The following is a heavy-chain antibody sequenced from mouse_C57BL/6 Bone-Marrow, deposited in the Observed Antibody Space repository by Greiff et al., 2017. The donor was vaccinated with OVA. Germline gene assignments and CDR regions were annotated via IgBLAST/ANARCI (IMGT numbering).Heavy chain of an antibody. CDR1: GFTFSSYA. J-gene: IGHJ1*03. CDR2: ISSGGDYI. CDR3: TGFYYGSSYWYFDV. V-gene: IGHV5-9-1*02. Sequence: EVQLVESGEGLVKPGGSLKLSCAASGFTFSSYAMSWVRQTPEKRLEWVAYISSGGDYIYYADTVKGRFTISRDNARNTLYLQMSSLKSEDTAMYYCTGFYYGSSYWYFDVWGTGTTVTVSS. D-gene: IGHD1-1*01.